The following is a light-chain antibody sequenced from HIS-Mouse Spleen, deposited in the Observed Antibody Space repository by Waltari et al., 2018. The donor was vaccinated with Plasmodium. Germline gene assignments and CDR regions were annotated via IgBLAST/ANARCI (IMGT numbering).Light chain of an antibody. CDR1: QSVLYSSNNQHY. V-gene: IGKV4-1*01. Sequence: DIVMTQSPDSLAVPLGERAPINCKSSQSVLYSSNNQHYLPWYQQKPGQPPKLLIYWASTRESGVPDRFSGSGSGTDFTLTISSLQAEDVAVYYCQQYYSTPPTFGQGTKVEIK. J-gene: IGKJ1*01. CDR3: QQYYSTPPT. CDR2: WAS.